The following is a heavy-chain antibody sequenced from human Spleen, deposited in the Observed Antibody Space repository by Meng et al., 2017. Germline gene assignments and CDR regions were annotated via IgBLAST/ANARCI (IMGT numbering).Heavy chain of an antibody. CDR2: INPNSGGT. D-gene: IGHD2-21*02. CDR3: ARWGNNNQTYCGGDCYSSY. CDR1: GYTFTGYY. Sequence: ASVKVSCKASGYTFTGYYIHWVRQAPGQGLEWMGRINPNSGGTNYAQTFQGRVTMTRDTSISTAYMDLSRLTSDDTAVYYCARWGNNNQTYCGGDCYSSYWGQGTLVTVSS. J-gene: IGHJ4*02. V-gene: IGHV1-2*06.